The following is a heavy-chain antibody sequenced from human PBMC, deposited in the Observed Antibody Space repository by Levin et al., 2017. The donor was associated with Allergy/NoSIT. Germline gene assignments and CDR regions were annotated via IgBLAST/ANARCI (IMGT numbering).Heavy chain of an antibody. CDR3: ARIGILTGYRDY. V-gene: IGHV3-21*01. D-gene: IGHD3-9*01. J-gene: IGHJ4*02. Sequence: KVLEWVSSISSSSSYIYYADSLKGRFTISRDNAKNSLYLQMNSLRAEDTAVYYCARIGILTGYRDYWGQGTLVTVSS. CDR2: ISSSSSYI.